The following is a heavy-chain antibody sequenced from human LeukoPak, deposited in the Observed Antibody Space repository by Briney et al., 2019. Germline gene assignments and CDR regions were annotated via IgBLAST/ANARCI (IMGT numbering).Heavy chain of an antibody. Sequence: GGSLRLSCAASGFTFSSYWMHWVRQAPGKGLVWVSRINSDGSSTSYADSVKGRFTIPRDNAKNTLYLQMNSLRAEDTAVYYCARRGIAVAGLQVNAFDIWGQGTMVTVSS. CDR2: INSDGSST. CDR3: ARRGIAVAGLQVNAFDI. CDR1: GFTFSSYW. V-gene: IGHV3-74*01. J-gene: IGHJ3*02. D-gene: IGHD6-19*01.